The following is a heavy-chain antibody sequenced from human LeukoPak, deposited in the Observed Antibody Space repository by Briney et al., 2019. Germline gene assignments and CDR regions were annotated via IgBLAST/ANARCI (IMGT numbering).Heavy chain of an antibody. V-gene: IGHV4-39*01. CDR3: ARHGLYQDYGY. D-gene: IGHD3-16*01. Sequence: SETLSLTCTVSGDYISGTNSFWAWIRQPPGKGLEWIGNVYYSGNTHYNPSLKSRVTILLDTSKNQFSLRLTSVTAADTAVYYCARHGLYQDYGYWGQGTLVTVSS. CDR1: GDYISGTNSF. J-gene: IGHJ4*02. CDR2: VYYSGNT.